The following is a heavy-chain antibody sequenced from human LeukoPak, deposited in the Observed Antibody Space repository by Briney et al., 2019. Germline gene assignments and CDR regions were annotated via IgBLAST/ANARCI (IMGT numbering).Heavy chain of an antibody. D-gene: IGHD3-22*01. CDR1: GFTVSSNY. CDR3: AKYSRPAGRFFDY. V-gene: IGHV3-23*01. Sequence: PGGSLRLSCAASGFTVSSNYMSWVRQAPGKGLEWVSTISSSFDSTYYTDSVKGRFTISRDNSKNTLHLQLNSLRAEDTAVYYCAKYSRPAGRFFDYWGQGTLVTVSS. CDR2: ISSSFDST. J-gene: IGHJ4*02.